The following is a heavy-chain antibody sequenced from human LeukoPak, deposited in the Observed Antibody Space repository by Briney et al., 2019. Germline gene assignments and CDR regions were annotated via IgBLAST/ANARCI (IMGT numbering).Heavy chain of an antibody. V-gene: IGHV3-23*01. J-gene: IGHJ4*02. D-gene: IGHD2-21*02. CDR2: ITGSGETT. CDR3: ARVVTAGSYYFDY. CDR1: GFTFSNYA. Sequence: GGSLRLSCAASGFTFSNYAMTWVRQAPGKGLEWVSLITGSGETTLYIDSVKGRYTISRDNSKNTLYVQMNSLRVEDTAVYYCARVVTAGSYYFDYWGQGTLVTVSS.